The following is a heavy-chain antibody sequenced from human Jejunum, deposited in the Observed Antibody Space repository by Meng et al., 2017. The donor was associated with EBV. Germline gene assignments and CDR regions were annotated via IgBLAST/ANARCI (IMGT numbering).Heavy chain of an antibody. J-gene: IGHJ4*02. CDR2: ISAYNGNT. Sequence: GQVGEVGVEVKGPWASVKVTCKASGYTFTNYGVSWVRQAPGQGLEWMGWISAYNGNTDYAQKLQGRVTMTTDTPTSTAYMELRSLRSDDTAVYYCTILSHCDGGICYSYDYWGQGTLVTVSS. CDR3: TILSHCDGGICYSYDY. D-gene: IGHD2-15*01. V-gene: IGHV1-18*01. CDR1: GYTFTNYG.